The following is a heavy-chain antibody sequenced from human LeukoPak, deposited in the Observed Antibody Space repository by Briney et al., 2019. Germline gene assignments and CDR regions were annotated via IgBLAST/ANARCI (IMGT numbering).Heavy chain of an antibody. Sequence: PVKVSCKPSGYTLSSYRLRGLRQAPGQGRERMGWVTAYTGNTQYPQKLHGRVTMPPHTSTRTPYIQPSALRSDDAAVYYCARDAYYRYCSSTSCLGWFDPWGQGTLVTVSS. D-gene: IGHD2-2*01. V-gene: IGHV1-18*01. CDR2: VTAYTGNT. CDR3: ARDAYYRYCSSTSCLGWFDP. J-gene: IGHJ5*02. CDR1: GYTLSSYR.